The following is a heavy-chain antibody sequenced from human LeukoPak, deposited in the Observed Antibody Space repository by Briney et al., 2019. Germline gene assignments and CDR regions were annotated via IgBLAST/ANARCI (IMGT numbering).Heavy chain of an antibody. CDR3: AVQTIVANTKGDAFDI. Sequence: ASVKVSCXASGYTFTAYYIHWVRQAPGQGLEWVGRINSNSAGTNYAQKFRGRVTMTRDTSISTVSMELSSLRSDDTAVYYCAVQTIVANTKGDAFDIWGPGTMVIVSS. D-gene: IGHD5-12*01. CDR1: GYTFTAYY. CDR2: INSNSAGT. V-gene: IGHV1-2*06. J-gene: IGHJ3*02.